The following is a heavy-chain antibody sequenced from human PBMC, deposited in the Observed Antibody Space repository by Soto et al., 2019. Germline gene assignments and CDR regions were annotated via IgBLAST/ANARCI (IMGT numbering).Heavy chain of an antibody. CDR1: GIPFGSRA. Sequence: EVQLLESGGDLVQPGGSLRLSCVASGIPFGSRAMSWVRQAPGEGLEWVSTITDTGGDTKYADSVRGRFTMSRDNSKKTLYLQMSSLRVEESALYYCARGSTDSYPGSRIFDFWGRGTLVTVSS. CDR2: ITDTGGDT. CDR3: ARGSTDSYPGSRIFDF. J-gene: IGHJ4*02. D-gene: IGHD3-10*01. V-gene: IGHV3-23*01.